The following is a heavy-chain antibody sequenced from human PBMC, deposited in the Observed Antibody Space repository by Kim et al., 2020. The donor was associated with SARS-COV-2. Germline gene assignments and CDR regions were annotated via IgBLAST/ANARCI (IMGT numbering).Heavy chain of an antibody. V-gene: IGHV3-23*01. Sequence: GGSLRLSCAASGFTFSSYAMSWVRQAPGKGLEWVSAISGSGGSTYYADSVKGRFTISRDNSKNTLYLQMNSLRAEDTAVYYCAKTYGSGSYYPPYYYYGMDVWGQGTTVTVSS. J-gene: IGHJ6*02. CDR1: GFTFSSYA. CDR3: AKTYGSGSYYPPYYYYGMDV. D-gene: IGHD3-10*01. CDR2: ISGSGGST.